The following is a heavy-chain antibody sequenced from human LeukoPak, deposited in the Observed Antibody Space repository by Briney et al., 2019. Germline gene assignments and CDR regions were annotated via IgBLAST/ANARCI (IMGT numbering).Heavy chain of an antibody. Sequence: ASVKVSCKASGYTFTDYYLHWVRQAPGQGLEWMGWINAGNGNTKYSQEFQGRVTMTTDTSTSTAYMELRSLRSDDTAVYYCARIGGSGWYYFDYWGQGTLVTVSS. CDR1: GYTFTDYY. V-gene: IGHV1-18*01. J-gene: IGHJ4*02. D-gene: IGHD6-19*01. CDR3: ARIGGSGWYYFDY. CDR2: INAGNGNT.